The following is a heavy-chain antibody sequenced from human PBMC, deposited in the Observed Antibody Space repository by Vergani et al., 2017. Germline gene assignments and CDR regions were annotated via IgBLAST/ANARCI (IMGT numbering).Heavy chain of an antibody. D-gene: IGHD4-17*01. V-gene: IGHV3-48*01. CDR2: ISSSSSTI. J-gene: IGHJ6*02. CDR1: GFTFSSYS. CDR3: ARATTVTNAGPYYDGMDV. Sequence: EVQLVESGGGLVQPGGSLRLSCAASGFTFSSYSMNWVRQAPGKGLEWVSYISSSSSTIYYADSVKGRFTISRDNAKNSLYLQMNSLRAEDTAVYYCARATTVTNAGPYYDGMDVWGQGTTVTVSS.